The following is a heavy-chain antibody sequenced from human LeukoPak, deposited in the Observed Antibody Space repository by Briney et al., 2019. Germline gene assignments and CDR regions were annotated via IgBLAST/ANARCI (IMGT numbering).Heavy chain of an antibody. Sequence: SETLSLTCAVYGGSFSLYYWCWIRQSPLKGLEWLAEINHSGVANYNPSLKSRVTISVDTSNNQFSLKMRSVTAADTAVYYCARDILYTLPDAFDVWGQRTMVTVSS. CDR1: GGSFSLYY. CDR2: INHSGVA. D-gene: IGHD3-10*01. CDR3: ARDILYTLPDAFDV. J-gene: IGHJ3*01. V-gene: IGHV4-34*01.